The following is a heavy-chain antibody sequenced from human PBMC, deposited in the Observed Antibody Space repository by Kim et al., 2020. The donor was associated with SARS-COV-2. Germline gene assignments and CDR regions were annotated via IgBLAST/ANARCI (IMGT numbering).Heavy chain of an antibody. V-gene: IGHV1-2*06. CDR2: INPNSGGT. J-gene: IGHJ4*02. CDR3: ARHYYGSGSYYNATFDDY. Sequence: ASVKVSCKASGYTFTGYYMHWVRQAPGQGLEWMGRINPNSGGTNYAQKFQGRVTMTRDTSISTAYMELSRLRSDDTAVYYCARHYYGSGSYYNATFDDYWGQGTLVTVSS. D-gene: IGHD3-10*01. CDR1: GYTFTGYY.